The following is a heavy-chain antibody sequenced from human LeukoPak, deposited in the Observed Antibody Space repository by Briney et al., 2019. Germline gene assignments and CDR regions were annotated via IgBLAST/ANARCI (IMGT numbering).Heavy chain of an antibody. CDR2: IYDSGST. V-gene: IGHV4-59*08. Sequence: SETLSLTCTVSGGSISGYYWSWFRQPPGKGLEWIAYIYDSGSTTYSPSLKTRVTISVDTSKNQFSLMLSSVTAADTAVYYCARQSYDSSGYFLKPFDYWGQGTLVTVSS. CDR1: GGSISGYY. J-gene: IGHJ4*02. D-gene: IGHD3-22*01. CDR3: ARQSYDSSGYFLKPFDY.